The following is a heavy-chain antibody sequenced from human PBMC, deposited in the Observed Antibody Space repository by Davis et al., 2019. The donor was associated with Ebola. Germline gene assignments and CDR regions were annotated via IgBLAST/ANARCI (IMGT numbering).Heavy chain of an antibody. V-gene: IGHV1-18*01. J-gene: IGHJ4*02. CDR1: GYTFTSYG. CDR3: ARRDYGDYGAF. D-gene: IGHD4-17*01. CDR2: ISAFSGNT. Sequence: AASVKVSCMASGYTFTSYGISWVRQAPGHGLEWMGWISAFSGNTNYAQKLQGRVTMTTDTSTSTAYMELRSLRSDDTAVYYCARRDYGDYGAFWGQGTLVTVSS.